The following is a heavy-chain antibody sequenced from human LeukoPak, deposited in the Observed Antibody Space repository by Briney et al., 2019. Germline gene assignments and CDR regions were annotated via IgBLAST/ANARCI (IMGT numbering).Heavy chain of an antibody. CDR3: TTFSPDFDWLLYGQVADYGMDV. CDR2: IKSKTDGGTT. V-gene: IGHV3-15*01. CDR1: GFTFSNAW. Sequence: GGSLRLSCAASGFTFSNAWMSWVRQAPGKGLEWVGRIKSKTDGGTTDYAAPVKGRFTISRDDSKNALYLQMNSLKTEDTAVYYCTTFSPDFDWLLYGQVADYGMDVWGQGTTVTVSS. J-gene: IGHJ6*02. D-gene: IGHD3-9*01.